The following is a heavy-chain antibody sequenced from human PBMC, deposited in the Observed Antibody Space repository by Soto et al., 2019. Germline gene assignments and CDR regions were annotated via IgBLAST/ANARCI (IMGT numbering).Heavy chain of an antibody. CDR2: IWYDGSNK. CDR1: GFTFSSYG. V-gene: IGHV3-33*01. D-gene: IGHD3-22*01. Sequence: GGSLRLSCAASGFTFSSYGMHWVRQAPGKGLEWVAVIWYDGSNKYYADSVKGRFTISRDNSKNTLYLQMNSLRAEDTAVYYCARDIGYDSSGYYFYWGQGTLVTVSS. CDR3: ARDIGYDSSGYYFY. J-gene: IGHJ4*02.